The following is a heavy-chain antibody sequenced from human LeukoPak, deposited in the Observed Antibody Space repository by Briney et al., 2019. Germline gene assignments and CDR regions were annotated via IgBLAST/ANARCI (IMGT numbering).Heavy chain of an antibody. J-gene: IGHJ4*02. CDR3: ARDPSNSSGRYVLFDF. D-gene: IGHD6-19*01. Sequence: ASVKVSCKASGYTFTRHGIGWVRQAPGQGLEWMGWISGYNGDTNYAQSFQGRVTMTTDTSTSTAYLELRNLRSDDTAVYYCARDPSNSSGRYVLFDFWGQGTLVTVSS. CDR2: ISGYNGDT. CDR1: GYTFTRHG. V-gene: IGHV1-18*04.